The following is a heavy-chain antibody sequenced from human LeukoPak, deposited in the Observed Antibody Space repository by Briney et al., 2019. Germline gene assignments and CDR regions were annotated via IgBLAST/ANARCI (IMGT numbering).Heavy chain of an antibody. J-gene: IGHJ5*02. D-gene: IGHD2-15*01. Sequence: SETLSLTCAVYGGSFSGYYWSWIRQPPGKGLEWIGEINHSGSTNYNPSLKSRVTISVDTSKNQFSLKLSSVTAADTAVYYCAREVPYCSGGSCYWFDPWGQGTLVTVSS. V-gene: IGHV4-34*01. CDR3: AREVPYCSGGSCYWFDP. CDR2: INHSGST. CDR1: GGSFSGYY.